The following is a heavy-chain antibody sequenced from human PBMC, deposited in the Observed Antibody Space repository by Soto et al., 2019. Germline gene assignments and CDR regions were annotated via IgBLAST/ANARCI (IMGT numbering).Heavy chain of an antibody. CDR1: GFTFSNYA. CDR2: IIGSGGST. CDR3: AKAASCSGTYFDY. J-gene: IGHJ4*02. D-gene: IGHD3-10*02. Sequence: EVQLLESGGGLVQPGGSLRLSCAASGFTFSNYAMSWVRQAPGKGLEWVSGIIGSGGSTYFADSVKGRFTISRDNSKNTLYLEMNSLRGDDTATYFCAKAASCSGTYFDYWGQGTLVTVSS. V-gene: IGHV3-23*01.